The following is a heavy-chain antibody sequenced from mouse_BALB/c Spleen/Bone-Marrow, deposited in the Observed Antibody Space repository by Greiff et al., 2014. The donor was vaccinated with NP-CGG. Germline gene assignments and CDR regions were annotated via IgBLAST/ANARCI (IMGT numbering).Heavy chain of an antibody. J-gene: IGHJ2*01. CDR3: ANYYGSSSY. CDR2: IHPNSGNT. Sequence: VQLQQSXSVLVRPGASVKLSCKASGYTFTSSWMHRAKQRPGQGLEWIGEIHPNSGNTNYNEKFKGKATLTVDTSSSTAYVDLSSLTSEDSAVYYCANYYGSSSYWGQGTTLTVSS. V-gene: IGHV1S130*01. CDR1: GYTFTSSW. D-gene: IGHD1-1*01.